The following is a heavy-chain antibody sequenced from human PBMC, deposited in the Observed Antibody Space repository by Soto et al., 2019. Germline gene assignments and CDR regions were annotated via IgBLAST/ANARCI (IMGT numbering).Heavy chain of an antibody. CDR2: ISGSGGST. V-gene: IGHV3-23*01. CDR3: QCCGDVGYNDYYSIDV. J-gene: IGHJ6*03. D-gene: IGHD1-20*01. CDR1: GFTFSSYA. Sequence: GGSLRLSCAASGFTFSSYAMSWVRQAPGKGLEWVSAISGSGGSTYYADSVKGRFTISRDNSKNTLYLQMNSLRAEDTAVDYCQCCGDVGYNDYYSIDVWGKGTTVTVSS.